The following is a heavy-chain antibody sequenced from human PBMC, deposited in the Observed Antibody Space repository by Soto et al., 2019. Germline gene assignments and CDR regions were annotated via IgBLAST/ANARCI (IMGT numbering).Heavy chain of an antibody. CDR3: ARGSSLTY. V-gene: IGHV3-7*01. CDR2: IKQDGSEQ. J-gene: IGHJ4*02. Sequence: EVQLVESGGGLVQPGGSLRLSCVGSGFTLSSYWMSWARQAPGKGLEWLANIKQDGSEQDYVDSVKGRFSISRDNAQNSLFLHMSGLRDEETAVYYCARGSSLTYLGQGILVTVSS. D-gene: IGHD6-13*01. CDR1: GFTLSSYW.